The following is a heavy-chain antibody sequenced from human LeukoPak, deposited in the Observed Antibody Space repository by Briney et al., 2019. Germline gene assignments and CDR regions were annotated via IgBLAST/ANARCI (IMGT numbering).Heavy chain of an antibody. D-gene: IGHD3-3*01. V-gene: IGHV4-34*01. CDR2: INHSGST. Sequence: SETLSLTCAVYGGSFSGYYWSWIRQPPGKGLEWIGEINHSGSTNYNPSLKSRVTISVDTSKNQFSLKLSSVTAADTAVYYCARVQYYDFWSGYNDRPLDYWGQGTLVTVSS. CDR1: GGSFSGYY. J-gene: IGHJ4*02. CDR3: ARVQYYDFWSGYNDRPLDY.